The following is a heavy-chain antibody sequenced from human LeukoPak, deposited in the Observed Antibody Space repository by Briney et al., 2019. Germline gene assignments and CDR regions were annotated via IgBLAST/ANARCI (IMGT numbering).Heavy chain of an antibody. CDR3: AREGAMATILFDY. J-gene: IGHJ4*02. CDR1: GGTFSSYA. V-gene: IGHV1-69*13. Sequence: SVKVSCKASGGTFSSYAISWVRQAPGQGLEWMGGIIPIFGTANYAQKFQGRVTITADESTSTAYMELSSLRSEDTAVYYCAREGAMATILFDYWGQGILVTVSS. D-gene: IGHD5-24*01. CDR2: IIPIFGTA.